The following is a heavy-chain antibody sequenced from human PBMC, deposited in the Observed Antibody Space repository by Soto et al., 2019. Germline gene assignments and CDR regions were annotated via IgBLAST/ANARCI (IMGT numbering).Heavy chain of an antibody. Sequence: EVQLVESGGGLVQPGGSLRLSCAASGFTVSSNYMSWVRQAPGKGLEWVSVIYSGGSTYYADSAKGRFTISRHNSKNTLYLQMNSLRAEDTAVYYCARDCTNGVCYSGGDYWGQGTLVTVSS. CDR1: GFTVSSNY. CDR3: ARDCTNGVCYSGGDY. CDR2: IYSGGST. J-gene: IGHJ4*02. V-gene: IGHV3-53*04. D-gene: IGHD2-8*01.